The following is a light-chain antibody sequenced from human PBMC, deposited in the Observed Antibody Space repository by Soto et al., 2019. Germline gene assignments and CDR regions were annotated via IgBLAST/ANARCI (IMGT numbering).Light chain of an antibody. CDR3: QKYVSAPVT. Sequence: DIQMTQSPSSLSASVGDRVTITCRASQDISNYLAWYQQKPGKVPKLLIYASAALQSGVPSRFSGSGSGTDFTLTISSLQPEDVATYFCQKYVSAPVTFGQGTRLEIK. V-gene: IGKV1-27*01. CDR1: QDISNY. J-gene: IGKJ5*01. CDR2: ASA.